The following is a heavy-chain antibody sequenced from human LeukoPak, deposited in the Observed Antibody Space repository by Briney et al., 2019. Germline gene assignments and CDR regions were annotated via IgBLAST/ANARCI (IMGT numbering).Heavy chain of an antibody. CDR1: GFTFSSNA. J-gene: IGHJ4*02. V-gene: IGHV3-23*01. Sequence: GGSLRLSCAASGFTFSSNAMSWVRQAPGKGLEWVSAISGSDGRTYYADSAKGRFTISRDNSKNTLYLQMNSLRAEDTAIYYCAREKYSSGFFDYWGQGTLVTVSS. CDR3: AREKYSSGFFDY. CDR2: ISGSDGRT. D-gene: IGHD6-19*01.